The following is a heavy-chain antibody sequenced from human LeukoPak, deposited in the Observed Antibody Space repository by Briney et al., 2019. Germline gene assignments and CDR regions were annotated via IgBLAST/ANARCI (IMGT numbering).Heavy chain of an antibody. Sequence: GGSLRLSCAASGFTFSSYSMNWVRQAPGKGLEWVSSISSSSSYIYYADSVKGRFTISRDNSKNTLYLQMNSLRAEDTAVYYCARDEDCRGDCDYFDYWGQGTLVTVSS. CDR2: ISSSSSYI. V-gene: IGHV3-21*01. CDR1: GFTFSSYS. D-gene: IGHD2-21*02. J-gene: IGHJ4*02. CDR3: ARDEDCRGDCDYFDY.